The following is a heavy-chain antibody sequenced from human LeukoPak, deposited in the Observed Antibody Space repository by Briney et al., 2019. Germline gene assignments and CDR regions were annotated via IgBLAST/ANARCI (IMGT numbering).Heavy chain of an antibody. CDR2: ISCDGSNK. Sequence: QTGGSLRLSCAASGFTFSSYAMHWVRQAPGKGLEWVAVISCDGSNKYYADSVKGRFTISRDNSKNTLYLQMNSLRAEDTAVYYCARDYHYDILTGYFPPVYWGQGTLVTVSS. V-gene: IGHV3-30*04. D-gene: IGHD3-9*01. CDR1: GFTFSSYA. J-gene: IGHJ4*02. CDR3: ARDYHYDILTGYFPPVY.